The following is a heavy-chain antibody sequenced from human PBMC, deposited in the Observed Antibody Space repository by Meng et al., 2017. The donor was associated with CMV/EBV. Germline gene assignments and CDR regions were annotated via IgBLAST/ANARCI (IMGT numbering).Heavy chain of an antibody. CDR1: GFTFSSYA. CDR2: ISYDGSNK. CDR3: ARGLKPELIAARPYYYYGMDV. J-gene: IGHJ6*02. Sequence: GESLKIPCAASGFTFSSYAMHWVRQAPGKGLEWVAVISYDGSNKYYADSVKGRFTISRDNSKNTLYLQMNSLRAEDTAVYYCARGLKPELIAARPYYYYGMDVWGQGTTVTVSS. V-gene: IGHV3-30*04. D-gene: IGHD6-6*01.